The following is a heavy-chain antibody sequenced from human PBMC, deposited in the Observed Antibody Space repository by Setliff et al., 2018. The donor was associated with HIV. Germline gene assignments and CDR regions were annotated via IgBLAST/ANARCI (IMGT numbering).Heavy chain of an antibody. D-gene: IGHD3-10*01. J-gene: IGHJ6*02. Sequence: PGGSLRLSCAASGFSFSNAWMSWVRQAPGKGLEWVGHIKSKTDGGTTDYAAPVKGRFTISRDDSKSTLYLQMNSLKTEDTAVYYCTTRYYGSGSRPYYYYGMDVWGQGTTVTVSS. CDR1: GFSFSNAW. V-gene: IGHV3-15*01. CDR2: IKSKTDGGTT. CDR3: TTRYYGSGSRPYYYYGMDV.